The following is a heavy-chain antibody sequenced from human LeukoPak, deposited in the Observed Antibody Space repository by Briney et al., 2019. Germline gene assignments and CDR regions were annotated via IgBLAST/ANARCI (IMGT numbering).Heavy chain of an antibody. CDR3: ARDRNGFPGYYFDY. D-gene: IGHD4-11*01. V-gene: IGHV1-18*01. CDR2: ISAYNGNT. J-gene: IGHJ4*02. CDR1: GYTFTSYG. Sequence: ASVKVSCKASGYTFTSYGISWVRQAPGQGLEWMGWISAYNGNTNYAQKLQGRVTITADESTSTAYMELSSLRSEDTAVYYCARDRNGFPGYYFDYWGQGTLVTVSS.